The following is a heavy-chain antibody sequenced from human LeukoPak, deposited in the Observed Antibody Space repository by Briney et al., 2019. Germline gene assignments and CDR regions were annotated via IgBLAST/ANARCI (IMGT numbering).Heavy chain of an antibody. CDR3: ARSVFRNPGDFDP. Sequence: ASVKVSCKASGGTFSSYAISWVRQAPGQGLEWMGGIIPIFGTANYAQKFQGRVTITADESTSTVYMELSSLRSEDTAVYYCARSVFRNPGDFDPWGQGTLVTVSS. CDR1: GGTFSSYA. J-gene: IGHJ5*02. CDR2: IIPIFGTA. V-gene: IGHV1-69*01. D-gene: IGHD7-27*01.